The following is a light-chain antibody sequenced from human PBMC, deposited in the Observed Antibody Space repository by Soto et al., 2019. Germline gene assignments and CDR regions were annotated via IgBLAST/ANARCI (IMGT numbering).Light chain of an antibody. CDR2: DAS. Sequence: DVQMTQSPSSLSASIGDRVTITCQASQDIRNYLNWYQQKPGKAPDLLIHDASNLETGVPSRFSGSGSGTVFTFTISSLQPEDIATYYCQQYDELVTFGQGTKV. J-gene: IGKJ1*01. CDR1: QDIRNY. V-gene: IGKV1-33*01. CDR3: QQYDELVT.